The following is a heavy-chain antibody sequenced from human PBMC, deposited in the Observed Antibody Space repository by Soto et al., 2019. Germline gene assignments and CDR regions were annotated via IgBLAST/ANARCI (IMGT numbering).Heavy chain of an antibody. D-gene: IGHD1-26*01. CDR3: ARTGRGGSDYIGDY. V-gene: IGHV5-51*01. Sequence: GEFLQISCKGFGYRFNGYSSGWVRQVAGKGLEWMGIIYPGDSPTRYSPSFHGQVTISADKAISTAYLQWTSLKASDTAMYYCARTGRGGSDYIGDYWGQGTLVTVSS. CDR1: GYRFNGYS. J-gene: IGHJ4*02. CDR2: IYPGDSPT.